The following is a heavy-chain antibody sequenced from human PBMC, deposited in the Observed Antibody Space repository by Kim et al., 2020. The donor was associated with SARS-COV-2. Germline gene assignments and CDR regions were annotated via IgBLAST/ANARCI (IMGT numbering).Heavy chain of an antibody. V-gene: IGHV3-23*01. D-gene: IGHD1-26*01. CDR3: AKSPFGGRKFSGSYFLDY. Sequence: GRFTISRDNSKNTLYLQMNSLRAEDTAVYYCAKSPFGGRKFSGSYFLDYWGQGTLVTVSS. J-gene: IGHJ4*02.